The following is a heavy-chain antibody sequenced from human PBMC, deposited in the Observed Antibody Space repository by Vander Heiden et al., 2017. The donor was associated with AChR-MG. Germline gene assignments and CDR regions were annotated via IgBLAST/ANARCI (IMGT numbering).Heavy chain of an antibody. CDR1: GGSFSGYY. CDR3: ASYSGSYPPT. CDR2: INHSGST. J-gene: IGHJ5*02. V-gene: IGHV4-34*01. D-gene: IGHD1-26*01. Sequence: QVQLQQWGAGLLKPSETLSLTCAVYGGSFSGYYWSWIRQPPGKGLEWSGEINHSGSTNYNPSLKSRVTISVDTSKNQFSLKLSSVTAADTAVYYCASYSGSYPPTWGQGTLVTVSS.